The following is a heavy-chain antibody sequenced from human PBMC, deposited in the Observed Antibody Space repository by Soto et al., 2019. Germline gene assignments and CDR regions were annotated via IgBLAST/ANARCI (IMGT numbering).Heavy chain of an antibody. CDR1: GFTFSSYG. CDR3: AKGRDIVVVVAALQH. V-gene: IGHV3-30*18. J-gene: IGHJ1*01. D-gene: IGHD2-15*01. Sequence: QVQLVESGGGVVQPGRSLRLSCAASGFTFSSYGMHWVRQAPGKGLEWVAVISYDGSNKYYADSVKGRFTISRDNSKNTLYLQMNSLRAEDTAVYYCAKGRDIVVVVAALQHWGQGTLVTVSS. CDR2: ISYDGSNK.